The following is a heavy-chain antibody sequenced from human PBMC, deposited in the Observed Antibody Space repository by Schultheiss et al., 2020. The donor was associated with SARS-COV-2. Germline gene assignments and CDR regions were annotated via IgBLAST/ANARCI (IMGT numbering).Heavy chain of an antibody. Sequence: SQTLSLTCAVSGGSISSSNWWSWVRQPPGKGLGWIGEINHSGSTNYNPSLKSRVTISVDKSKNQFSLKLSSVTAADTAVYYCARSLGKVPAAMNDYWGQGTLVTVSS. CDR2: INHSGST. D-gene: IGHD2-2*01. V-gene: IGHV4-4*02. J-gene: IGHJ4*02. CDR3: ARSLGKVPAAMNDY. CDR1: GGSISSSNW.